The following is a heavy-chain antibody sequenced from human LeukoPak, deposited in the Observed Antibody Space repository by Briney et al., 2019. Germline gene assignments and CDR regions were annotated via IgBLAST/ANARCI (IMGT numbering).Heavy chain of an antibody. CDR3: ARDAGYGGNSDY. D-gene: IGHD4-23*01. J-gene: IGHJ4*02. CDR1: GFTFNMYW. CDR2: INKDGSDK. V-gene: IGHV3-7*01. Sequence: GGSLRLSCAASGFTFNMYWMTWVRQAPGKGLESVAYINKDGSDKYYVDSVKGRFTVSRDNAKNSLYLQMNSLRSEDTAVYYCARDAGYGGNSDYWGQGTLVTVSS.